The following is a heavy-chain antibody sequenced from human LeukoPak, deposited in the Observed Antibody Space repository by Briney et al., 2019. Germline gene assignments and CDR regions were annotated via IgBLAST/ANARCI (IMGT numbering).Heavy chain of an antibody. J-gene: IGHJ3*02. CDR2: ICVTGRDT. D-gene: IGHD1-26*01. CDR1: GFTFYNYF. V-gene: IGHV3-23*01. Sequence: GGPLTLSCAASGFTFYNYFLSWARQATGEGLDWVSGICVTGRDTYYADPVKGRFTISRDNSRNTLYLQMNRLRGDDTAVYYCAKLSPPGSSYFSHYRIWGQGTIVTVSS. CDR3: AKLSPPGSSYFSHYRI.